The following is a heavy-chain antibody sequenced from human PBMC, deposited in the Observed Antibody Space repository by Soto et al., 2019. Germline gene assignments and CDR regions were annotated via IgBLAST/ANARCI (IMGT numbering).Heavy chain of an antibody. V-gene: IGHV3-30-3*01. CDR3: ARDPTGTKDFFDY. D-gene: IGHD1-1*01. CDR1: GFTFSNYV. CDR2: ISYDGSNK. Sequence: GGSLRLSCAASGFTFSNYVMHWVRQAPGKGLEWVAIISYDGSNKYYADSVQGRFTISRDNSKNTLYLQMNSLRGEDTAMYYCARDPTGTKDFFDYWGQGTLVTVSS. J-gene: IGHJ4*02.